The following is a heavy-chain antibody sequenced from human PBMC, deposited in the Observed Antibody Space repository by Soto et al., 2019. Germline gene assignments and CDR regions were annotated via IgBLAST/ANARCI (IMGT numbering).Heavy chain of an antibody. Sequence: QEQLVQSGAEVKKPGSSVKVSCKASGGLFSSYPISWVRQVPGQGLEWMGGIIPVFQTAYYTQKFQGRVTIAADESTTTANMELSRLRSEDTAIYYGARVGSGYTWFNEFWGQGTLVTVSS. CDR3: ARVGSGYTWFNEF. V-gene: IGHV1-69*01. J-gene: IGHJ4*02. CDR1: GGLFSSYP. D-gene: IGHD3-22*01. CDR2: IIPVFQTA.